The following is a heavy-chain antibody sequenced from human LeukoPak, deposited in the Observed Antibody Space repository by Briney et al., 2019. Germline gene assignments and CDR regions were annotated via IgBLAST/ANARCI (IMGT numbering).Heavy chain of an antibody. Sequence: SQTLSLTCTVSGGSISSGGYYRSWIRQHPGKGLEWIGYIYYSGSTYYNPSLKSRVTISVDTSKNQFSLKLSSVTAADTAVYYCAREYYGSGTQGFDPWGQGTLVTVSS. J-gene: IGHJ5*02. V-gene: IGHV4-31*03. CDR1: GGSISSGGYY. CDR3: AREYYGSGTQGFDP. CDR2: IYYSGST. D-gene: IGHD3-10*01.